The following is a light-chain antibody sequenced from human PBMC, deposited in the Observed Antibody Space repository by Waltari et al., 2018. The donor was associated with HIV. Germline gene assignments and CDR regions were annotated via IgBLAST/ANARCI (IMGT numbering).Light chain of an antibody. V-gene: IGLV1-51*01. J-gene: IGLJ3*02. Sequence: QSILAQPPSVSATPGQRVTISCSGGSSNIGTNLLSWYQQVPGAAPKLLIFDNSKRPAEIPDRFSASKSDTSGTLDIAGLQTGDEGDYYCGTWDSNLRNWVFGGGTKLTVL. CDR2: DNS. CDR3: GTWDSNLRNWV. CDR1: SSNIGTNL.